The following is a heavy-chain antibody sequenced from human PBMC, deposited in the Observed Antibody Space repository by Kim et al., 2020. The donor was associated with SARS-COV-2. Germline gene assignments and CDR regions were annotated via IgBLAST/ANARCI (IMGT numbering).Heavy chain of an antibody. Sequence: SVKVSCKASGGTFSSYAISWVRQAPGQGLEWMGRIIPILGIANYAQKFQGRVTITADKSTSTAYMELSSLRSEDTAVYYCARGKSSYYGSGSYPPGYYYGMDVWGQGTTVTVSS. CDR3: ARGKSSYYGSGSYPPGYYYGMDV. D-gene: IGHD3-10*01. CDR2: IIPILGIA. J-gene: IGHJ6*02. CDR1: GGTFSSYA. V-gene: IGHV1-69*04.